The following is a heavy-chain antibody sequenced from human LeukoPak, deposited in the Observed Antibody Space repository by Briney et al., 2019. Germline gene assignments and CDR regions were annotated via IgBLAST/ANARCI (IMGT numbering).Heavy chain of an antibody. CDR2: ITYDGSEM. J-gene: IGHJ5*02. V-gene: IGHV3-30*19. D-gene: IGHD5-18*01. CDR3: ARNRGYTYDYDFFDP. CDR1: GFTFSSYG. Sequence: GGSLRLSCAASGFTFSSYGMYWVRQAPGKGLECVAFITYDGSEMYYADSVKGRFTISRDNSRDTLYLQVNSLRGDDTAIYYCARNRGYTYDYDFFDPWGQGTLVTVSS.